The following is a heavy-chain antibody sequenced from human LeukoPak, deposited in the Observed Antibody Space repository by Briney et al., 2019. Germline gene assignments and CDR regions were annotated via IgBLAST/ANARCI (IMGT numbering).Heavy chain of an antibody. V-gene: IGHV4-34*12. CDR2: MIHSGST. Sequence: PSETLSLTCTVSGGSISSYYWSWIRQPAGKGLEWVGEMIHSGSTNYNPSLKSRVTISVDTSKNQFSLKVSSVTAADTAVYYCARSMVLIAAAGKGFDYWGQGTLVTVSS. J-gene: IGHJ4*02. D-gene: IGHD6-13*01. CDR1: GGSISSYY. CDR3: ARSMVLIAAAGKGFDY.